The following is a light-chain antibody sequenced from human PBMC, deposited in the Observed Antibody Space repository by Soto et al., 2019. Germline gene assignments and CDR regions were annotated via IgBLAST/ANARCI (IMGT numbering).Light chain of an antibody. CDR3: SSYTTSSNYV. CDR1: SSDVGSYNF. CDR2: EVS. Sequence: QSALTQPASVSGSPGQSITISCTGTSSDVGSYNFVSWYQQLPGKAPKLMIYEVSNRPSGVSNRFSGSKSGNTASLTISGLQAEDEADYYCSSYTTSSNYVVGSGTKVTVL. J-gene: IGLJ1*01. V-gene: IGLV2-14*01.